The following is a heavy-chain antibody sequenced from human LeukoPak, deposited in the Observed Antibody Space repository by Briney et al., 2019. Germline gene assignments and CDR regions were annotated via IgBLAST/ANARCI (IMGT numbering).Heavy chain of an antibody. D-gene: IGHD3-10*01. CDR2: IKSKTDGETT. Sequence: PGRSLTLSCAASGLSFSSAWMSWVRQAPGKGLEWVGRIKSKTDGETTDYAAPVKGRFTISRADSKNTLFLQMSSLKTEDTAVYYCTAPPSFYYGSGSYGYWGQGTLVTVSS. J-gene: IGHJ4*02. CDR1: GLSFSSAW. CDR3: TAPPSFYYGSGSYGY. V-gene: IGHV3-15*01.